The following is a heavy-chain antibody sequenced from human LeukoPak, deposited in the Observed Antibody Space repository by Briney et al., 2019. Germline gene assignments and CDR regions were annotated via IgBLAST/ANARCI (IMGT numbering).Heavy chain of an antibody. D-gene: IGHD1-26*01. CDR1: GFTFSSYE. CDR3: AKALGSYLDY. V-gene: IGHV3-33*06. Sequence: GGSVRLSCAASGFTFSSYEMNWVRQAPGKGLEWVAGIWYDGSNKYYADSVKGRFTISRDNSKNTLYLQMNSLRAEDTAVYYCAKALGSYLDYWGQGTLVTVSS. J-gene: IGHJ4*02. CDR2: IWYDGSNK.